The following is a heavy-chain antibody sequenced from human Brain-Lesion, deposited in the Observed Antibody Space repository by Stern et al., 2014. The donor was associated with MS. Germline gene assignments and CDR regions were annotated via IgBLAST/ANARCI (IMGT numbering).Heavy chain of an antibody. CDR1: GFIFSDYY. D-gene: IGHD2-2*01. CDR3: TISSSRYYFDS. Sequence: VQLVESGGTLVKPGGSLRLSCAASGFIFSDYYMNWIRQAPGQGLEWVSYISTTASTICYADSVKGRFTISRDNTKNSLFLQMSSLRAEDTAVYYCTISSSRYYFDSWGLGTLVTVSS. V-gene: IGHV3-11*01. CDR2: ISTTASTI. J-gene: IGHJ4*02.